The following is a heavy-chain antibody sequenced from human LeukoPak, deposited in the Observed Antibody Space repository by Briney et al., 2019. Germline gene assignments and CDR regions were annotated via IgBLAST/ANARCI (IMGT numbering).Heavy chain of an antibody. Sequence: GGSLRLSCAASGFTFSSYEMNWVRQAPGKGLEWVSYISSSGSTIYYADSVKGRFTISRDNAKNSLYLQMNSLRAEDTAFYYCARSHTWWYDWYFDLWGRGTLVTVSS. V-gene: IGHV3-48*03. J-gene: IGHJ2*01. CDR2: ISSSGSTI. D-gene: IGHD2-15*01. CDR3: ARSHTWWYDWYFDL. CDR1: GFTFSSYE.